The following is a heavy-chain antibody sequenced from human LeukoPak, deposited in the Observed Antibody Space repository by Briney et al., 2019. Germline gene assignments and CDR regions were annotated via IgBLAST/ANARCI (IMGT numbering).Heavy chain of an antibody. J-gene: IGHJ6*02. CDR3: ARDLEDDSGTYHYVMDV. CDR2: ISTYNGKT. V-gene: IGHV1-18*01. Sequence: ASVKVSCKTSGYTFTTSDITWVRQAPGQGLEWLGWISTYNGKTNYAQKMQGRVTMTTDTSTSTAYMELRSLRSDDTAVYYCARDLEDDSGTYHYVMDVWGQGTTVTVSS. CDR1: GYTFTTSD. D-gene: IGHD3-10*01.